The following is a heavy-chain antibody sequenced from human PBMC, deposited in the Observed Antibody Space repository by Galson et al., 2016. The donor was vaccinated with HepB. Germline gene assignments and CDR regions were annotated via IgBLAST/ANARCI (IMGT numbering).Heavy chain of an antibody. J-gene: IGHJ6*02. Sequence: SETLSLTCTVSGGSISSRSYYWGWIRQPPGKGLEWTGTIYYSGTTYYNPSLKSRVTISVDTTKNQFSLKLSPVTAADTAVYYCARYCSTTSCNKGYYYGMDFWGQGTTVTVSS. D-gene: IGHD2-2*02. CDR3: ARYCSTTSCNKGYYYGMDF. V-gene: IGHV4-39*01. CDR1: GGSISSRSYY. CDR2: IYYSGTT.